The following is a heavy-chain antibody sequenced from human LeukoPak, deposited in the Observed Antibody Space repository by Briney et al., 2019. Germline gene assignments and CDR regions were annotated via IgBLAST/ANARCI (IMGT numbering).Heavy chain of an antibody. Sequence: KASETLSLTCAVYGGSFSYQYWRWIRQPPVKGLEWIGEINHSGSTNHNPSLKSRVTISLDTSKNKFSLNLSFVTAADTAVYYCARVLFWSGYIDYWGQGTLVTVSS. V-gene: IGHV4-34*01. D-gene: IGHD3-3*01. J-gene: IGHJ4*02. CDR1: GGSFSYQY. CDR3: ARVLFWSGYIDY. CDR2: INHSGST.